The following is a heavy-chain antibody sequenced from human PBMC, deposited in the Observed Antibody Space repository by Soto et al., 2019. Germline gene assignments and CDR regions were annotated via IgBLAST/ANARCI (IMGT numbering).Heavy chain of an antibody. J-gene: IGHJ4*02. D-gene: IGHD2-15*01. Sequence: QLQLQESGPGLVKPSETLSLTCTVSGGSTSNRRCYWGXXRQPPGKGLEWIGSMYYSGNVYYNPSLKSRVTISVDXSXXXXSXXXXXXXXXXXXXXXXXXXXXXXXXXXXXLLPPDYWGQGTLVTVSS. CDR3: XXXXXXXXXXXXXLLPPDY. CDR2: MYYSGNV. V-gene: IGHV4-39*01. CDR1: GGSTSNRRCY.